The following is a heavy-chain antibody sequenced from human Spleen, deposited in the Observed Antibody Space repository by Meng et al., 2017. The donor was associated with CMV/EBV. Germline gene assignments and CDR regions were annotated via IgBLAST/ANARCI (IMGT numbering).Heavy chain of an antibody. V-gene: IGHV4-4*02. CDR3: ARFRVTSHRFDP. CDR2: VYHSGST. D-gene: IGHD3-3*01. Sequence: TCADSGGSISSTHWWSWVRQPPGKGLEWIGEVYHSGSTNYNPSLGSRVSISLDTSKNHFSLKLTSVTAADTAVYYCARFRVTSHRFDPWGQGALVTVSS. CDR1: GGSISSTHW. J-gene: IGHJ5*02.